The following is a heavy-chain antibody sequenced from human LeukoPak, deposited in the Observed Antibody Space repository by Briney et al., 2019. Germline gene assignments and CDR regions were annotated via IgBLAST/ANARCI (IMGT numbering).Heavy chain of an antibody. J-gene: IGHJ4*02. CDR2: IYHSGST. CDR3: ARHSSQVSIWHFDY. D-gene: IGHD1-14*01. Sequence: SETLSLTCSVSGGSISSSNWWSWVRQPPGKGLEWIGEIYHSGSTNYNPSLKSRVTISVDKSKNQFSLKLSSVTAADTAVYYCARHSSQVSIWHFDYWGQGTLVTVSS. CDR1: GGSISSSNW. V-gene: IGHV4-4*02.